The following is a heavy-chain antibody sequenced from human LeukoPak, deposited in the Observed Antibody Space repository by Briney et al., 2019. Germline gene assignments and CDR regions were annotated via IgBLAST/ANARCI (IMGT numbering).Heavy chain of an antibody. CDR3: AKDQRRNYGMDV. CDR2: IRGTGSST. Sequence: GGSLRLSCGASGFTFSSYAMAWVRQAPGKGLEWVSAIRGTGSSTYYADSVKGRFTISRDNSKNTLYLQMNSLRAEDTAVYYCAKDQRRNYGMDVWGQGTTVTVSS. J-gene: IGHJ6*02. CDR1: GFTFSSYA. V-gene: IGHV3-23*01.